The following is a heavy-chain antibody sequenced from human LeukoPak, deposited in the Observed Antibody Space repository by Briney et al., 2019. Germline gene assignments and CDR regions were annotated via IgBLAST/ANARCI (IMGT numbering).Heavy chain of an antibody. V-gene: IGHV4-34*01. J-gene: IGHJ3*02. D-gene: IGHD3-22*01. CDR1: GGSFSGYY. Sequence: PSETLSLTCAVYGGSFSGYYWSWIRQPPGKGLEWIGEINHSGGTNYNPSLKSRVTISVDTSKNQFSLKLSSVTAADTAVYYCARGPRITMIVVVITRKGGAFDIWGQGTMVTVSS. CDR3: ARGPRITMIVVVITRKGGAFDI. CDR2: INHSGGT.